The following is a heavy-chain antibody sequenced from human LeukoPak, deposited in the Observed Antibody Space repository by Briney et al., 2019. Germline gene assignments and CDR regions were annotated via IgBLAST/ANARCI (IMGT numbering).Heavy chain of an antibody. J-gene: IGHJ4*02. CDR2: IAVGSGNT. CDR3: AAISSGWYEDY. V-gene: IGHV1-58*02. Sequence: ASVKVSCKASGFTFTSSAMQWVRQARGQRLEWIGWIAVGSGNTNYAQKFQERVTITRDMSTSTAYMELSSLRSEDTAVYYCAAISSGWYEDYWGQGTLVTVSS. D-gene: IGHD6-19*01. CDR1: GFTFTSSA.